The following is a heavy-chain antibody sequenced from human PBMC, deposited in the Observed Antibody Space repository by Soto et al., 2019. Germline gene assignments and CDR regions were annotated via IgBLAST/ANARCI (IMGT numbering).Heavy chain of an antibody. D-gene: IGHD4-17*01. J-gene: IGHJ6*02. CDR1: GFTFTSSA. CDR3: AADQDYGGNSGYYYYGMDV. CDR2: IVVGSGNT. Sequence: ASVKVSCKASGFTFTSSAVQWVRQARGQRLEWIGWIVVGSGNTNYAQKFQERVTITRDMSTSTAYMELSSLRSEDTAVYYCAADQDYGGNSGYYYYGMDVWGQGTTVTVSS. V-gene: IGHV1-58*01.